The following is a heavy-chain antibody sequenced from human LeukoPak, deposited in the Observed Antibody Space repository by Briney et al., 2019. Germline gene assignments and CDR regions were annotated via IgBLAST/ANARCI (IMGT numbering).Heavy chain of an antibody. Sequence: GASVKVSCKASGYTFTSYGISWVRQAPGQGLEWMGWISAYNGNTNYAQKFQGRVTMTRNTSISTAYMELSSLRSEDTAVYYCARGYYDSSGYYGGSYTVDYWGQGTLVTVSS. D-gene: IGHD3-22*01. V-gene: IGHV1-18*01. CDR3: ARGYYDSSGYYGGSYTVDY. J-gene: IGHJ4*02. CDR2: ISAYNGNT. CDR1: GYTFTSYG.